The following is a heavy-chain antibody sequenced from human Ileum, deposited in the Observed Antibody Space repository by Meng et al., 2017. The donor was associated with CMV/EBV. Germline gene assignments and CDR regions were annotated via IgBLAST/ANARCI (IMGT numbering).Heavy chain of an antibody. CDR3: ARGLASGWPDY. J-gene: IGHJ4*02. CDR1: GGSCADYC. Sequence: VHLEESGGVLLRPPESLSLTRAVFGGSCADYCWTWFRQAPGKGLAWIGENTHSGRAYYSSSLTGRATISVDMSKYQFSLKLPSVTAADTAIYYCARGLASGWPDYWGQGTLVTVSS. D-gene: IGHD3-10*01. V-gene: IGHV4-34*02. CDR2: NTHSGRA.